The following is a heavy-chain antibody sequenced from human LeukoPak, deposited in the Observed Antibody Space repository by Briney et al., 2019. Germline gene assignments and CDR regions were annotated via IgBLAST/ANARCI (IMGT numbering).Heavy chain of an antibody. Sequence: KPSETLSLTCTVSGGSVSSGGYYWSRLRQPPGMGLDWIGYTYYSARVNYNPSLKRRATISVDTTMCQYSLKLYSVTAADTGAYSSARALVEQGIGGGPTTGDGAWHFDLWGRGTLVTVSS. CDR2: TYYSARV. CDR1: GGSVSSGGYY. CDR3: ARALVEQGIGGGPTTGDGAWHFDL. J-gene: IGHJ2*01. V-gene: IGHV4-61*08. D-gene: IGHD6-13*01.